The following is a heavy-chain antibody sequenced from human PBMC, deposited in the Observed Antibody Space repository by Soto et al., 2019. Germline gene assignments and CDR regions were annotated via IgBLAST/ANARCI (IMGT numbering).Heavy chain of an antibody. V-gene: IGHV1-2*02. CDR2: INPNSGGT. CDR1: GYTFTGYY. J-gene: IGHJ3*02. Sequence: ASVKVSCKASGYTFTGYYMHWVRQAPGQGLEWMGWINPNSGGTNYAQKFQGRVTMTRDTSISTAYMELSRLRSDDTAVYYCAGAVDYYDSSGYSRAFDIWGQGTMVTVSS. D-gene: IGHD3-22*01. CDR3: AGAVDYYDSSGYSRAFDI.